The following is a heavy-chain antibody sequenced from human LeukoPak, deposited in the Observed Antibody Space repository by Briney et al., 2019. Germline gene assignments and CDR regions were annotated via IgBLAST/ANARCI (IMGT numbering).Heavy chain of an antibody. J-gene: IGHJ5*02. CDR1: GVSITGYY. D-gene: IGHD2-8*01. Sequence: PSETLSLTCGVHGVSITGYYWSWVRQPPGEALQWIGEIDPSGSTIENPSLKSRVTLSMEPYMNHLFLTLTSVTAGEPATYYCARIRCGPTQHRCYNHWGRGALVTVSS. CDR2: IDPSGST. V-gene: IGHV4-34*01. CDR3: ARIRCGPTQHRCYNH.